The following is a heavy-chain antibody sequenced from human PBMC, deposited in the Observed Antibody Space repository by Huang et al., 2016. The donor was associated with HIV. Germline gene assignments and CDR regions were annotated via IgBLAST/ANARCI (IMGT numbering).Heavy chain of an antibody. J-gene: IGHJ4*02. D-gene: IGHD2-21*01. CDR3: ARVHIMDVVAKPLDF. CDR1: GFTFSDFY. Sequence: QVRLVESGGGFVKAGGSLRLSCAASGFTFSDFYMSWIRQGAGKGLEWVSYIGSMGGPIYYADSVKGRFTISKDNTKNSLFLQMSSLRVEDTAVYYCARVHIMDVVAKPLDFWGQGALVTVSS. CDR2: IGSMGGPI. V-gene: IGHV3-11*01.